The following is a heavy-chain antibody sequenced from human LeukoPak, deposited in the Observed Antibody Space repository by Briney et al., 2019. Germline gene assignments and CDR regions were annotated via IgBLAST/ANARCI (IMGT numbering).Heavy chain of an antibody. Sequence: GAPVKVSCKASGYTFTGYYMHWVRQAPGQGLEWMGWINPNSGGTNYAQKFQGRVTMTRDTSISTAYMELSRLRSDDTAVYYCARDSGDYYGSGVFRWFDPWGQGTLVTVSS. D-gene: IGHD3-10*01. V-gene: IGHV1-2*02. J-gene: IGHJ5*02. CDR2: INPNSGGT. CDR3: ARDSGDYYGSGVFRWFDP. CDR1: GYTFTGYY.